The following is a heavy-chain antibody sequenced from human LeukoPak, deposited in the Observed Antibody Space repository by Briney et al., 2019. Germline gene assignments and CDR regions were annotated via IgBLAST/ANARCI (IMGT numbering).Heavy chain of an antibody. V-gene: IGHV5-51*01. CDR2: IYPGDSDT. CDR1: GYSFTSYW. J-gene: IGHJ4*02. D-gene: IGHD2/OR15-2a*01. CDR3: ASNIGSPYYFDY. Sequence: PGGSLRLSCKGSGYSFTSYWIGWVRQMPGKGLEWMGIIYPGDSDTKYSPSFQGLVTISADRSISTTFLQWYSLKASDTAMYYCASNIGSPYYFDYWGQGTLVTVSS.